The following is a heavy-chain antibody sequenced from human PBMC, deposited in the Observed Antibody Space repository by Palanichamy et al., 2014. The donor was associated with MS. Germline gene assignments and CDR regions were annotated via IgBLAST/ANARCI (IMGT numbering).Heavy chain of an antibody. J-gene: IGHJ6*02. CDR2: IFYDGNNE. V-gene: IGHV3-33*01. Sequence: QVQLVASGGGLVQPGGSLRLSCAASGLSFSTSAMHWVRQAPGKGLEWVAYIFYDGNNEQYADFARGRHTISRDNSKNTLYLQMNSLRTEDTAVYYCARLYCSGTTCKDYYYYGMDVWGQGTTVIVSS. CDR3: ARLYCSGTTCKDYYYYGMDV. CDR1: GLSFSTSA. D-gene: IGHD2-2*01.